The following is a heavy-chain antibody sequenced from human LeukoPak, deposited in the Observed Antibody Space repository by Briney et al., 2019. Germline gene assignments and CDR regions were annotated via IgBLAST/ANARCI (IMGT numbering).Heavy chain of an antibody. J-gene: IGHJ4*02. CDR1: GFTFSGYW. CDR2: INSDGSST. Sequence: GGSLRLSCAASGFTFSGYWIHWVRQAPGKGLVWVSRINSDGSSTSYADSVKGRFTISRDNAKNTLYLQMNSLRAEDTAVYYCSRDPTYYLRYGYFDYWGQGALVTVSS. CDR3: SRDPTYYLRYGYFDY. V-gene: IGHV3-74*01. D-gene: IGHD1-26*01.